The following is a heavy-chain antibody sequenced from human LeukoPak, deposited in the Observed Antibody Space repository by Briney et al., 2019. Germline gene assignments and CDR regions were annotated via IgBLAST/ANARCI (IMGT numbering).Heavy chain of an antibody. V-gene: IGHV3-21*01. Sequence: GGSLRLSCAASGFTSSTYSMNWVRQAPGKGLEWVSSISTSSRYIYYADSVKGRFTVSRDNAKNSLYLQMNGLRAEDTAVYYCARHEPVITPSSYYYGMDVWGPGTTVIVSS. D-gene: IGHD4-23*01. CDR1: GFTSSTYS. CDR2: ISTSSRYI. CDR3: ARHEPVITPSSYYYGMDV. J-gene: IGHJ6*02.